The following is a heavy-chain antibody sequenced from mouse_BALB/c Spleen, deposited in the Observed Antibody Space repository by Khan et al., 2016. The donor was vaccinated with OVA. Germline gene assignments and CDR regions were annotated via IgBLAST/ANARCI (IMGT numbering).Heavy chain of an antibody. V-gene: IGHV5-17*02. D-gene: IGHD2-1*01. Sequence: EVQLLETGGGLVQPGGSRKLSCAASGFTFSSFGIHWVRQAPKKGLEWVAYISSGSSTIYYVDTVKGRFTISRDNPTNTLFLQMTSLRSEDTAMYYCARSGGNFHWYFDVWGAGTSVTVSS. J-gene: IGHJ1*01. CDR1: GFTFSSFG. CDR2: ISSGSSTI. CDR3: ARSGGNFHWYFDV.